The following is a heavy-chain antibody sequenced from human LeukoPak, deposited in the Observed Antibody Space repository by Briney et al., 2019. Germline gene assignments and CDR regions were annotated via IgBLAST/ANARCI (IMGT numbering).Heavy chain of an antibody. J-gene: IGHJ4*02. D-gene: IGHD2-21*02. CDR2: ISYSAAGT. V-gene: IGHV3-23*01. Sequence: GGSLRLPCAASGFTFNIYAMNWVRQALGKGLEWISSISYSAAGTYYADSVKGRFSISRDNSKKIVYLQMNSLRAEDTAVYYCAKDRMGGVTFFDYWGQGTLVTVSS. CDR3: AKDRMGGVTFFDY. CDR1: GFTFNIYA.